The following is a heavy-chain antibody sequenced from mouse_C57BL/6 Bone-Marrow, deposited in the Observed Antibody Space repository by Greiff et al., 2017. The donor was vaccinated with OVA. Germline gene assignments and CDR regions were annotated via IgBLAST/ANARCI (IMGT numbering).Heavy chain of an antibody. CDR1: GFTFSSYA. J-gene: IGHJ3*01. Sequence: EVQVVESGGGLVKPGGSLKLSCAASGFTFSSYAMSWVRQTPEKRLEWVATISDGGSYTYYPDNVKGRFTISRDNAKNNLYLQMSHLKSEDTAMYYCARGAYWGQGTLVTVSA. CDR2: ISDGGSYT. CDR3: ARGAY. V-gene: IGHV5-4*01.